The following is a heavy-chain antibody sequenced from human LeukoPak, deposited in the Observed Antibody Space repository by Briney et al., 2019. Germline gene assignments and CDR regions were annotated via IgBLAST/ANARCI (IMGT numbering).Heavy chain of an antibody. CDR2: ISGSGGST. D-gene: IGHD3-3*01. Sequence: GSLTLSCAASGFPSSTNAMSWVRQAPGKGLEWVSAISGSGGSTYYADSVKGRFTISRDNSKNTLYLQMNSLRAEDTAVYYCAKAYYGDYYDYWGQGTLATASS. CDR1: GFPSSTNA. V-gene: IGHV3-23*01. J-gene: IGHJ4*02. CDR3: AKAYYGDYYDY.